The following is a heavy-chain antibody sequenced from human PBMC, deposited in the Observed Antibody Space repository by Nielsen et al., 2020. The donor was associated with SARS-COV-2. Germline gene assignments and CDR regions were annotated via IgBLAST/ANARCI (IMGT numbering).Heavy chain of an antibody. Sequence: SVKVSCKASGGTFSSYTISWVRQAPGQGLEWMGRIIPILGIANYAQKFQGRVTITADKSTSTAYMELSSLRSEDTAVYYCARSSGYSGSADSWGQGTLVTVSS. D-gene: IGHD5-12*01. J-gene: IGHJ4*02. CDR2: IIPILGIA. CDR3: ARSSGYSGSADS. CDR1: GGTFSSYT. V-gene: IGHV1-69*02.